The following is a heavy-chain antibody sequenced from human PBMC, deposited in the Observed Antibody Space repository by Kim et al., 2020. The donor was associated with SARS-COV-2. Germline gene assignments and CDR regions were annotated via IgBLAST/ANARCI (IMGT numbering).Heavy chain of an antibody. CDR1: GYSFSSYW. Sequence: GESLKISCRSSGYSFSSYWIGWVRQMPGKGLECMGIIYPGDSDTRYSPSFQGQVTISADKSISTSYLQWSSLKASDTAMYYCARRTGWNTGSSFDYWGQGTLVTVSS. V-gene: IGHV5-51*01. J-gene: IGHJ4*02. D-gene: IGHD1-1*01. CDR2: IYPGDSDT. CDR3: ARRTGWNTGSSFDY.